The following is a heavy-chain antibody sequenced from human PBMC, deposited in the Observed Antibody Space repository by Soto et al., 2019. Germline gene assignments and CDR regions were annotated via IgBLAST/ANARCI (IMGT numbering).Heavy chain of an antibody. J-gene: IGHJ5*02. Sequence: SGTPSPPCTVSGCSLSRGDYYWSWFRQPPGKGLEWIGYIYYSGSTYYNPSLKSRVTISVDTSKNQFSLKLSSVTAADTAVYYCAREEYRLFDPWGQGTLVTVSS. CDR3: AREEYRLFDP. CDR2: IYYSGST. CDR1: GCSLSRGDYY. D-gene: IGHD5-18*01. V-gene: IGHV4-30-4*01.